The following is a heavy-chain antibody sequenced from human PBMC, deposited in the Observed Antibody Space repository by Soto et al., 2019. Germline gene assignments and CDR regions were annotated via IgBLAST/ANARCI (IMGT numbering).Heavy chain of an antibody. V-gene: IGHV4-59*01. CDR3: ARALYSGYVGGDYRGGWFDP. D-gene: IGHD5-12*01. CDR1: GGSISSYY. Sequence: QVQLQESGPGLVKPSETLSLTCTVSGGSISSYYWSWIRQPPGQGLEWIGYIYYSGSTNYNPSLKSRVTISVDTSKNQFSLKLSSVTAADTAVYYCARALYSGYVGGDYRGGWFDPWGQGTLVTVSS. CDR2: IYYSGST. J-gene: IGHJ5*02.